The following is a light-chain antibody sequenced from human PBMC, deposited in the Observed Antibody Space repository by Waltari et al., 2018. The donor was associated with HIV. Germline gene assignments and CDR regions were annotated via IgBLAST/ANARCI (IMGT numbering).Light chain of an antibody. V-gene: IGLV1-40*01. Sequence: QSVLTQPPSVSGDPGQRVTIPCTGKSPNIGAGFDVPWYQQVPETAPKLLIYGDTNRPSGVPDRFSGSKSGTSASLAITGLQAEDEADYYCQSYDSGLSVVFGGGTKLTVL. CDR1: SPNIGAGFD. J-gene: IGLJ3*02. CDR2: GDT. CDR3: QSYDSGLSVV.